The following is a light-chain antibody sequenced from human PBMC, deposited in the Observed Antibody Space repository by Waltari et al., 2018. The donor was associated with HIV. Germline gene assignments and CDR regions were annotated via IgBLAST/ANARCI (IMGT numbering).Light chain of an antibody. CDR3: GVWDDNLRGV. J-gene: IGLJ2*01. CDR2: KNT. Sequence: QAVLTQPPSASASSGQKITISCSGGDSNVGSHYVYLYHQFPGVAPKLLLYKNTQRSSGVPDRLSGSKSGTSASLTISGLRSEDEGIYFCGVWDDNLRGVFGGGTRLTV. CDR1: DSNVGSHY. V-gene: IGLV1-47*01.